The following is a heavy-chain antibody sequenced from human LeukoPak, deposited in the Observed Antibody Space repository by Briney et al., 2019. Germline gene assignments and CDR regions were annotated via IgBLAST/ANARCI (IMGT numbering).Heavy chain of an antibody. CDR1: GGTFSSYA. V-gene: IGHV1-2*02. CDR3: ARGNYASGGF. D-gene: IGHD3-16*01. Sequence: GASVKVSCKASGGTFSSYAISWVRQAPGQGLEWMGWFNPSSGGTNYAQKFQGKLTMTWDTSISTAYIELSSLRSDDTAVYYCARGNYASGGFWGQGTLVAVSS. CDR2: FNPSSGGT. J-gene: IGHJ4*02.